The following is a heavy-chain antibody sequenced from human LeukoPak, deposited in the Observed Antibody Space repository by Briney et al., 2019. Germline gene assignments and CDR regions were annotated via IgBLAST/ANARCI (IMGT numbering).Heavy chain of an antibody. CDR3: ARLFRAFDY. CDR2: IYYSGST. CDR1: GGSISSYY. Sequence: PSETLSLTSTVSGGSISSYYWSWIRQPPGKGLEWIGYIYYSGSTNYNPSLKSRVTISVDTSKNQFSLKLSSVTAADTAVYYCARLFRAFDYWGQGTLVTVSS. V-gene: IGHV4-59*01. J-gene: IGHJ4*02. D-gene: IGHD3-10*01.